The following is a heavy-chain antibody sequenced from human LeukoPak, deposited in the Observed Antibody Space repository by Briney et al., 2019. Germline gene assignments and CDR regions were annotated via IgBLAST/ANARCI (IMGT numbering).Heavy chain of an antibody. D-gene: IGHD2-21*02. CDR2: IFYSGST. CDR3: ARLRSDFYFDS. V-gene: IGHV4-39*01. J-gene: IGHJ4*02. CDR1: CGSIRSSSYY. Sequence: SETLSLTCTVSCGSIRSSSYYWGWIRQPPGKGLEWLANIFYSGSTFYNPSLKSRVTISLDTSQKQCSLKLSSVTVADTAVYHCARLRSDFYFDSWGQGTLVTVSS.